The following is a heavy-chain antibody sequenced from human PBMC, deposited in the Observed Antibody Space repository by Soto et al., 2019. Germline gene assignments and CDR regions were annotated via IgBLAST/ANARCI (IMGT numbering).Heavy chain of an antibody. CDR2: INSDGRTT. V-gene: IGHV3-74*01. Sequence: GGSLTLSCAPSGFTFRGYSMHWVRQAPGKGLVWVSRINSDGRTTTYADSVKGRFTISRDNAKNTLYLQMNSLRAEVTVVYYCASGLVEHSSSWYDYWGLGTLVTVSS. J-gene: IGHJ4*02. D-gene: IGHD6-13*01. CDR1: GFTFRGYS. CDR3: ASGLVEHSSSWYDY.